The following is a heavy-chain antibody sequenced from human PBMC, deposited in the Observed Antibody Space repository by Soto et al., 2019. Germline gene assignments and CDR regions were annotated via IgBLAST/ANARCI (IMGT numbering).Heavy chain of an antibody. J-gene: IGHJ6*02. CDR2: IYTSGST. CDR1: GGSISSYY. V-gene: IGHV4-4*07. D-gene: IGHD7-27*01. CDR3: ARVLTGGMDV. Sequence: QVQLQESGPGLVKPSETLSLTCTVSGGSISSYYWSWILQPAGKGLEWSGRIYTSGSTNYNPSLRSRVTMSVDTSKNQFSLKLSSVTAADTAVYYCARVLTGGMDVWGQGTTVTVSS.